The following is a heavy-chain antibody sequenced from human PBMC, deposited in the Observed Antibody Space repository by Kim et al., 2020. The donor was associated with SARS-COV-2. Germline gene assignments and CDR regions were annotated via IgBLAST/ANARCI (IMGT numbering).Heavy chain of an antibody. D-gene: IGHD3-9*01. V-gene: IGHV3-30*07. Sequence: KGRLTISRDNSKHTRYLQMNSLGAEDTAVYYCASDYDILTGYYNSLGYFDYWGQGTLVTVSS. CDR3: ASDYDILTGYYNSLGYFDY. J-gene: IGHJ4*02.